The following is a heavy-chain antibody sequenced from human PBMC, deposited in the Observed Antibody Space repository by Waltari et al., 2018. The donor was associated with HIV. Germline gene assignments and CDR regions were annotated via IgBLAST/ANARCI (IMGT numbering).Heavy chain of an antibody. J-gene: IGHJ4*02. CDR1: GGSFSGYY. CDR3: ARGQDGDYYYFDY. CDR2: INHSGST. Sequence: QVQLQQWAAGLLTPSETLSLPCAVPGGSFSGYYWTRIPQPPGKGLEWSGEINHSGSTNYNPALKSRVTISVDTSKNQFSLKLSSVTAADTAVYYCARGQDGDYYYFDYWGQGTLVTVSS. V-gene: IGHV4-34*01. D-gene: IGHD4-17*01.